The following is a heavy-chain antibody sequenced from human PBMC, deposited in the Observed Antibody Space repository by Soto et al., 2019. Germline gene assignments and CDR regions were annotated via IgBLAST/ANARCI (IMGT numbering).Heavy chain of an antibody. Sequence: SETLSLTCTVSGGSISSYYWSWIRQPPGKGLEWIGYIYYSGSTNYNPPLKSRVTISVDTSKNQFSLKLSSVTAADTAVYYCARDLNEYSSSGGFDPWGQGTLVTVSS. V-gene: IGHV4-59*01. J-gene: IGHJ5*02. D-gene: IGHD6-6*01. CDR1: GGSISSYY. CDR2: IYYSGST. CDR3: ARDLNEYSSSGGFDP.